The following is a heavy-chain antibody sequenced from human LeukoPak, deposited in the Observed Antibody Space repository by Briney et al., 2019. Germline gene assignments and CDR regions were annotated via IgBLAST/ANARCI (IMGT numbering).Heavy chain of an antibody. V-gene: IGHV4-4*07. J-gene: IGHJ4*02. Sequence: SETLSLTCTVSGGSISSYYWSWIRQPAGKGLEWIGRIYTSGSTNYNPSLKSRVTMSVDTSKNQFSLKLSSVTAADTAVYYCARERRRGDYVWGSYRYTRGHFDYWGQGTLVTVSS. CDR2: IYTSGST. D-gene: IGHD3-16*02. CDR3: ARERRRGDYVWGSYRYTRGHFDY. CDR1: GGSISSYY.